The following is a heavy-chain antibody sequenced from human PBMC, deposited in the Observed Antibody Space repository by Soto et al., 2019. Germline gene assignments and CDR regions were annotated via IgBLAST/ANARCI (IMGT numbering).Heavy chain of an antibody. CDR3: ARGYGVKSGTFDF. CDR2: IWYDGSNK. V-gene: IGHV3-33*08. J-gene: IGHJ3*01. Sequence: GGSLRLSCAASGFSFSSYDMHWVRQAPGKGLDWVAVIWYDGSNKDYADSVKGRFTISRDSSKNTLYLQMNSLRGEDTAVYYCARGYGVKSGTFDFWGQGTMVTVSS. D-gene: IGHD4-17*01. CDR1: GFSFSSYD.